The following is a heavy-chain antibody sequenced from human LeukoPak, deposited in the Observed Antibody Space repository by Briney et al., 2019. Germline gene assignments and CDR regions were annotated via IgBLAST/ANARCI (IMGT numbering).Heavy chain of an antibody. CDR3: ARFNGDYYRIDY. V-gene: IGHV3-20*04. CDR1: GFTFDDYG. J-gene: IGHJ4*02. CDR2: INWNGGST. D-gene: IGHD4-17*01. Sequence: PGGSLRLSCAASGFTFDDYGMSWIRQAPGKGLEWVSGINWNGGSTGYADSVKGRFTISRDNAKNSLYLQMNSLRAEDTALYFCARFNGDYYRIDYWGQGTLVTVSS.